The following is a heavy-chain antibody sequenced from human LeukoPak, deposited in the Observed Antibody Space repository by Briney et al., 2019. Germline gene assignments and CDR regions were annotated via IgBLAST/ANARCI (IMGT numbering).Heavy chain of an antibody. J-gene: IGHJ4*02. V-gene: IGHV3-49*04. CDR1: GFTIGDYG. CDR2: IRSKPYGGTT. CDR3: TRGDYYDSGGYYFLFDY. D-gene: IGHD3-22*01. Sequence: SLRLSCTGSGFTIGDYGMSWVRQAPRKGLEWVGFIRSKPYGGTTEYAASVKGRITISRDDSESIAYLQMNSLKTEDTAVYYCTRGDYYDSGGYYFLFDYWGQGTLVAVCS.